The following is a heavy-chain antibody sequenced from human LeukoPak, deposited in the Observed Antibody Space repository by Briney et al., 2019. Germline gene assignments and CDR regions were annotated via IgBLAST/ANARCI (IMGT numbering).Heavy chain of an antibody. J-gene: IGHJ4*02. V-gene: IGHV3-21*01. CDR3: ATVAAAGFGDY. Sequence: GGSLRPSCAASGFTFSSYSMNWVRQAPGKGLEWVSSISSSSSYIYYADSVKGRFTISRDNAKNSLYLQMNSLRAEDTAVYYCATVAAAGFGDYWGQGTLVTVSS. CDR1: GFTFSSYS. CDR2: ISSSSSYI. D-gene: IGHD6-13*01.